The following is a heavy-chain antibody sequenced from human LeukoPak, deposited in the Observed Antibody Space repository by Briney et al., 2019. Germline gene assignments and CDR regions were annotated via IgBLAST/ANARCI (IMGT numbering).Heavy chain of an antibody. CDR1: GYTFTSYY. Sequence: GASVKVSCKASGYTFTSYYMHWVRQAPGQGLEWMGWINPNSGGTNYAQKFQGRVTMTRDTSISTSYMELSRLRSDDTAVYYCAREECSGGICYWDLRYWGQGTLVTVSS. CDR2: INPNSGGT. CDR3: AREECSGGICYWDLRY. J-gene: IGHJ4*02. V-gene: IGHV1-2*02. D-gene: IGHD2-15*01.